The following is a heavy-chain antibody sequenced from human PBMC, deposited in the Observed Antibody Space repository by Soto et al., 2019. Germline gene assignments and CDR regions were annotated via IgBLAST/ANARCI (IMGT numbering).Heavy chain of an antibody. CDR1: GFTFSGYN. Sequence: SGFTFSGYNLNWVRQAPGKGLEWVSYTSSTNSTKYYADSVKGRFTISRDNPKNSLYLQMNSLRDEDTAVYYCARDLGYCVSPSCYLVDPLGQGILVNVPQ. V-gene: IGHV3-48*02. CDR3: ARDLGYCVSPSCYLVDP. J-gene: IGHJ5*02. CDR2: TSSTNSTK. D-gene: IGHD2-2*03.